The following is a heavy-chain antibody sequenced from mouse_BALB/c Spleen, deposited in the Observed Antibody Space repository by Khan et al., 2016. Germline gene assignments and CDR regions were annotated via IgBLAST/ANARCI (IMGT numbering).Heavy chain of an antibody. J-gene: IGHJ3*01. CDR3: AILLRHSNWFAY. D-gene: IGHD2-12*01. CDR2: ISYSGST. V-gene: IGHV3-2*02. CDR1: GYSITSDYA. Sequence: EVELVESGPGLVKPSQSLSLTCTVTGYSITSDYAWNWIRQFPGNKLEWMGYISYSGSTSYNTSLKSRISITRDTSKNQFFLQLNSVTTQYTATYYCAILLRHSNWFAYWCQWTLVTVSA.